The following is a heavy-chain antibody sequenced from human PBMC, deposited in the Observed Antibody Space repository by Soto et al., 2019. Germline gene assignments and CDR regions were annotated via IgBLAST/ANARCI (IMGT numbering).Heavy chain of an antibody. CDR3: ARDSVLWFGELSPFDP. CDR1: GYTFTSYG. CDR2: ISAYNGNT. V-gene: IGHV1-18*01. J-gene: IGHJ5*02. D-gene: IGHD3-10*01. Sequence: ASVKVSCKASGYTFTSYGISWVRQAPGQGLEWMGRISAYNGNTNYVQKLQGRVTMTTDTSTSTAYMELRSLRSDDTAVYYCARDSVLWFGELSPFDPWGQGTPVTVSS.